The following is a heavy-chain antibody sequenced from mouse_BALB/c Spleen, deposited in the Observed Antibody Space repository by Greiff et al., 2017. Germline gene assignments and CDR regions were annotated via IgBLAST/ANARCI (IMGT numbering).Heavy chain of an antibody. CDR1: GYSITSGYY. D-gene: IGHD1-1*01. J-gene: IGHJ4*01. Sequence: EVQLQESGPGLVKPSQSLSLTCSVTGYSITSGYYWNWIRQFPGNKLEWMGYISYDGSNNYNPSLKNRISITRDTSKNQFFLKLNSVTTEDTATYYCARYYYYGSSPYYAMDYWGQGTSVTVSS. CDR3: ARYYYYGSSPYYAMDY. CDR2: ISYDGSN. V-gene: IGHV3-6*02.